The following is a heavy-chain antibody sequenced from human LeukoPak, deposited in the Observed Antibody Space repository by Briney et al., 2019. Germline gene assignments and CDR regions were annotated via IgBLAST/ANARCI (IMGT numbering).Heavy chain of an antibody. Sequence: GGSLRLSCAASGFTFSSYSMNWVRQAPGKGLEWVSSISSSSSYIYYADSVKGRFTISRDNAKNSLYLQMNSLRAEDTAVYYCARDPGGYSDYDPYPYYYYYGMDVWGQGTTVTVPS. V-gene: IGHV3-21*01. CDR1: GFTFSSYS. D-gene: IGHD5-12*01. CDR2: ISSSSSYI. CDR3: ARDPGGYSDYDPYPYYYYYGMDV. J-gene: IGHJ6*02.